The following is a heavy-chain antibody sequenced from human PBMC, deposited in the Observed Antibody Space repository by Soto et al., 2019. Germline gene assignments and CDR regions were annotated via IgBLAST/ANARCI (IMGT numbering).Heavy chain of an antibody. Sequence: EVQLVESGGGLVQPGGSLRLSCAASGFTFSDYWMHWVRQAPGKGLVWVSAISGSGGSTYYADSVKGRFTISRDNSKNTLYLQMNSLRAEDTAVYYCAKDFDCSGGSCLPRDWFDPWGQGTLVTVSS. V-gene: IGHV3-23*04. CDR3: AKDFDCSGGSCLPRDWFDP. CDR2: ISGSGGST. J-gene: IGHJ5*02. CDR1: GFTFSDYW. D-gene: IGHD2-15*01.